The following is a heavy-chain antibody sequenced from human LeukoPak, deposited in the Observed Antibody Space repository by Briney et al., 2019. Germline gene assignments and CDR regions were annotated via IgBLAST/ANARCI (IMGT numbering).Heavy chain of an antibody. D-gene: IGHD3-16*01. CDR3: TTDSLITPPKHIDY. J-gene: IGHJ4*02. Sequence: GGSLRLSCAAPGFTFSNAWMNWVRQAPGKGLEWVGRIKTKTDGGTTEYAAPVKGRFTISRDDSKNTLYLQMNSLKTEDTAVYYCTTDSLITPPKHIDYWGQGTLVTASS. V-gene: IGHV3-15*01. CDR1: GFTFSNAW. CDR2: IKTKTDGGTT.